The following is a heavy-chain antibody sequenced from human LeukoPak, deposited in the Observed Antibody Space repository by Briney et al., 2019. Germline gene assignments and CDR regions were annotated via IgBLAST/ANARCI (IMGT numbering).Heavy chain of an antibody. CDR2: IIPIFGTA. D-gene: IGHD3-22*01. CDR1: GGTFSSYA. Sequence: ASVKVSCKVSGGTFSSYAISWVRQAPGQGLEWMGGIIPIFGTANYAQKFQGRVTITADESTSTAYMELSSLRSEDTAVYYCASYYNSSGYYDYWGQGTLVTVSS. CDR3: ASYYNSSGYYDY. V-gene: IGHV1-69*13. J-gene: IGHJ4*02.